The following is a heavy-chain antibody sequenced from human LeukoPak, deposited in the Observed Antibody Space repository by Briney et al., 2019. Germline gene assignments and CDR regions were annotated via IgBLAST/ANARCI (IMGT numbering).Heavy chain of an antibody. D-gene: IGHD1-26*01. Sequence: PSETLSLTCAVYGGSFSGYYWSWIRQPPGKGLVWVSRINSDGSSTSYADSVKGRFTISRDNAKNTLYLQMNSLRAEDTAVYYCARVSSGSYFGYYYYYMDVWGKGTTVTVSS. CDR1: GGSFSGYY. V-gene: IGHV3-74*01. J-gene: IGHJ6*03. CDR2: INSDGSST. CDR3: ARVSSGSYFGYYYYYMDV.